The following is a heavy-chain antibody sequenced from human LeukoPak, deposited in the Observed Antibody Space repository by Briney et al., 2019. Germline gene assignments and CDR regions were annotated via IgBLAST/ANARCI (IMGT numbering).Heavy chain of an antibody. Sequence: SETLSLTCAVYGGSFSGYYWSWIRQPPGKGLEWIGEINHSGSTNYNPSLKSRVTISVDTSKNQFSLKLSSVTAADTAVYYCARGRGLRFRSLFDYWAREPWSPSPQ. CDR1: GGSFSGYY. CDR3: ARGRGLRFRSLFDY. V-gene: IGHV4-34*01. J-gene: IGHJ4*02. D-gene: IGHD3-3*01. CDR2: INHSGST.